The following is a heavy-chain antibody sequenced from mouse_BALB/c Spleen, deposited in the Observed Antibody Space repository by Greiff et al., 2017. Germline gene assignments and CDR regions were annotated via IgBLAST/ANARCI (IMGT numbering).Heavy chain of an antibody. CDR3: ARLNRYDENAMDY. J-gene: IGHJ4*01. V-gene: IGHV1-14*01. CDR2: INPYNDGT. CDR1: GYTFTSYV. Sequence: VQLQQSGPELVKPGASVKMSCKASGYTFTSYVMHWVKQKPGQGLEWIGYINPYNDGTKYNEKFKGKATLTSDKSSSTAYMELSSLTSEDSAVYYCARLNRYDENAMDYWGQGTSVTVSS. D-gene: IGHD2-14*01.